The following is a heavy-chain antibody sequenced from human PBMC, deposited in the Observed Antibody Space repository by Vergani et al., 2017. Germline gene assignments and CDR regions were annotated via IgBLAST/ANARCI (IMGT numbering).Heavy chain of an antibody. CDR3: ARVQDIVLMVYAF. J-gene: IGHJ4*02. V-gene: IGHV4-34*01. CDR1: GGSFSGYY. CDR2: INHSGST. D-gene: IGHD2-8*01. Sequence: QVQLQQWGAGLLKPSETLSLTCAVYGGSFSGYYWSWIRQPPGKGLEWIGEINHSGSTNYNPSLKSRFTISVDTSKNQFCLKLSSVTAADTAVYYCARVQDIVLMVYAFWGQGTLVTVSS.